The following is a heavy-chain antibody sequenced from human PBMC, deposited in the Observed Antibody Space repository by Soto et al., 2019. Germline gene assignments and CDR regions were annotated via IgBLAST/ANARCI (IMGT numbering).Heavy chain of an antibody. CDR2: ISYDGSNK. V-gene: IGHV3-30*18. J-gene: IGHJ4*02. CDR1: GINFSSYV. CDR3: AKDLPASS. Sequence: PXGSLIVSWASSGINFSSYVMHWVRQAPGKGLEWVAVISYDGSNKYYADSVKGRFTISRDNSKNTLYLQMNSLRAEDTDVYYCAKDLPASSWGQGTLVTVSS.